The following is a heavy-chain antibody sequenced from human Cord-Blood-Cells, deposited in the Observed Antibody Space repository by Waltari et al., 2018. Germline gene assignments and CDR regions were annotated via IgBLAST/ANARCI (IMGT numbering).Heavy chain of an antibody. D-gene: IGHD1-26*01. V-gene: IGHV4-34*01. CDR1: GGSFSGYY. CDR3: ARPDHSGSYYDY. CDR2: INHSGST. J-gene: IGHJ4*02. Sequence: QVQLQQWGAGLLKPSETLSLTCAVYGGSFSGYYWSWIHQPPGKGLEWIGEINHSGSTNYNPSRKSRVTRSVDTAKNQFSLKLSSVTAADTAVYYCARPDHSGSYYDYWGQGTLVTVSS.